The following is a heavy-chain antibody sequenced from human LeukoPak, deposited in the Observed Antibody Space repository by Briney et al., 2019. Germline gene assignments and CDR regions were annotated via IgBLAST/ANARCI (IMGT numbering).Heavy chain of an antibody. CDR2: ISGSGGST. J-gene: IGHJ6*02. CDR1: GFTFSSYA. CDR3: AKAPRAAAGTYNGMDV. V-gene: IGHV3-23*01. D-gene: IGHD6-13*01. Sequence: GGSLRLSCAASGFTFSSYAMSWVRQAPGKGLEWVSAISGSGGSTYYADSVKGRFTISRDNSKNTLYLQMNSLRAEDTVVYYCAKAPRAAAGTYNGMDVWGQGTTVTVSS.